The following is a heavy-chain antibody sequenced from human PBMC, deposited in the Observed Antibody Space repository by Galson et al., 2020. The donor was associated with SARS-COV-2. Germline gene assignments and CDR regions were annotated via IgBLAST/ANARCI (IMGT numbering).Heavy chain of an antibody. J-gene: IGHJ6*02. CDR2: IYYGGRT. V-gene: IGHV4-59*01. D-gene: IGHD2-21*02. CDR3: ARATETATINSVGGTVYYYRLSV. Sequence: ASETLSLTCTVSGGSISSYYWSWIRQSPGKGLEWIAYIYYGGRTNSNPSLKSRVTISLDTSKNQVSLKLRSVTAADTAVYYCARATETATINSVGGTVYYYRLSVWGQGTTVTVSS. CDR1: GGSISSYY.